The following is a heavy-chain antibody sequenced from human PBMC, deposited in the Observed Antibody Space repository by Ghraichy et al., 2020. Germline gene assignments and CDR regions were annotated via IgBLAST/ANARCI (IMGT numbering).Heavy chain of an antibody. J-gene: IGHJ4*02. CDR2: IHYSGST. V-gene: IGHV4-59*01. D-gene: IGHD6-19*01. Sequence: SETLSLTCTVSGGSISYYYWSWIRQPPGKGLEWIGNIHYSGSTDYNPSPSSRVTISADTSKNQFSLRLISVTAADTAVYYCARGDGRYTGWSKEALDYWGQGILVTVSS. CDR1: GGSISYYY. CDR3: ARGDGRYTGWSKEALDY.